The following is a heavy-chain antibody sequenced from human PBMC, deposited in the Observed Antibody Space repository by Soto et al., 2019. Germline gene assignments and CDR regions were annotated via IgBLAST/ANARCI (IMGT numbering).Heavy chain of an antibody. CDR3: AKDISAGYSGIPGS. Sequence: GGSLRLSCAASGFTFDDYTMHWVRQAPGKGLEWVSLISWDGGSTYYADSVKGRFTISRDNSKNSLYLQMNSLRTEDTALYYCAKDISAGYSGIPGSWGQGTLVTVSS. CDR2: ISWDGGST. V-gene: IGHV3-43*01. D-gene: IGHD1-26*01. CDR1: GFTFDDYT. J-gene: IGHJ4*02.